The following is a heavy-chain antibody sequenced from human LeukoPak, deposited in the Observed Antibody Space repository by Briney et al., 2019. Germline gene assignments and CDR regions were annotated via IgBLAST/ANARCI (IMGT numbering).Heavy chain of an antibody. D-gene: IGHD6-13*01. Sequence: GGSLRLSCAASGFTFSNYWMCWVRQAPGKGLEWVANIKQDGSEKYYVDSMRGRFTISRDNAKNSLYLQMSSLRADDTAVYYCARENMRDGGIAAAGTDYWGQGTLVTVSS. CDR1: GFTFSNYW. CDR2: IKQDGSEK. CDR3: ARENMRDGGIAAAGTDY. J-gene: IGHJ4*02. V-gene: IGHV3-7*01.